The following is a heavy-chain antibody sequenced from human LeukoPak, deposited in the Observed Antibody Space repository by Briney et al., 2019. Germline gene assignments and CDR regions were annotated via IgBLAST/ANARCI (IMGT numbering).Heavy chain of an antibody. D-gene: IGHD6-13*01. CDR2: IYYSGST. Sequence: SETLSLTCTVSGGSISSSSYYWGWIRQPPGKGLEWIGSIYYSGSTYYNPSLKSRVTISVDTSKNQFSLKLSSVTAAETAVYYCARHYPNIAAAGADYWGQGTLVTVSS. J-gene: IGHJ4*02. CDR3: ARHYPNIAAAGADY. CDR1: GGSISSSSYY. V-gene: IGHV4-39*01.